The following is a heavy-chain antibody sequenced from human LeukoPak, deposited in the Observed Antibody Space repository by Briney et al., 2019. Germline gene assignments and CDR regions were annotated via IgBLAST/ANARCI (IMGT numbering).Heavy chain of an antibody. Sequence: PSETLSLTCTVSGASITSGGYYWGWIRQPPGKGLEWIGSIYHSGSTYYNPSLKSRVTISVDTSKNQFSLKLSSVTAADTAVYYCASTIAVSDFFGIDYWGQGTLVTVSS. D-gene: IGHD6-19*01. CDR1: GASITSGGYY. CDR3: ASTIAVSDFFGIDY. CDR2: IYHSGST. J-gene: IGHJ4*02. V-gene: IGHV4-39*07.